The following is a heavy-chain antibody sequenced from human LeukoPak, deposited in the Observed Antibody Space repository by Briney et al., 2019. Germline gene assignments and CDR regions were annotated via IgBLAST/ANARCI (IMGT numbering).Heavy chain of an antibody. Sequence: PGGSLRLSCAASGFTFSSYGMSWVRQAPGKGLEWVSAISGSGGSTYYADSVKGRFTISRDNSNNTLYLQMNSLRAEDTAVYYCAKTTPPYYYYYMDVWGKGTTVTISS. CDR2: ISGSGGST. CDR1: GFTFSSYG. CDR3: AKTTPPYYYYYMDV. D-gene: IGHD2-15*01. V-gene: IGHV3-23*01. J-gene: IGHJ6*03.